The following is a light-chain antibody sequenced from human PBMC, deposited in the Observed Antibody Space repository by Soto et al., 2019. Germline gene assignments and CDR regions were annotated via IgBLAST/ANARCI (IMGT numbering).Light chain of an antibody. Sequence: EKVMTQSPATLSVSPGERATLSCRASQSVSSNLAWYQQKPGQAPRLLIYGASTRATGIPARFSGSGSGTEVTHTISSLQSEDFAVYYCQQYNNWPPYTFGQGTKLEIK. J-gene: IGKJ2*01. V-gene: IGKV3-15*01. CDR2: GAS. CDR1: QSVSSN. CDR3: QQYNNWPPYT.